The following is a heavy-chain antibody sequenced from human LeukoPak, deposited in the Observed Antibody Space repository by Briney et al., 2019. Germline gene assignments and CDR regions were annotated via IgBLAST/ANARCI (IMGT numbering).Heavy chain of an antibody. D-gene: IGHD2-15*01. CDR1: GYTFTSYG. J-gene: IGHJ3*02. CDR3: ASPYCSGGTCYAHDAFDI. Sequence: ASVKVSCKASGYTFTSYGISWVRQTPGQGLEWMGWISVYNGNTNYAQKLQGRVTMTTDTSTSTAYMELRSLRSDDTAVYYCASPYCSGGTCYAHDAFDIWGQGTMVTVSS. V-gene: IGHV1-18*01. CDR2: ISVYNGNT.